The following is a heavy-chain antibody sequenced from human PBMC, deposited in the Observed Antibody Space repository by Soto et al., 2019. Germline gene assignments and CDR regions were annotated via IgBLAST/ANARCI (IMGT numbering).Heavy chain of an antibody. Sequence: ASVKVSCKASGYTFTGYYMHWVRQAPGQGLEWMGWINPNSGGTNYAQKFQGWVTMTRDTSISTAYMELSRLRSDDTAVYYCARGVREMVRGVIMGYYYYYMDVWGKGTTVTVS. D-gene: IGHD3-10*01. CDR2: INPNSGGT. J-gene: IGHJ6*03. CDR1: GYTFTGYY. V-gene: IGHV1-2*04. CDR3: ARGVREMVRGVIMGYYYYYMDV.